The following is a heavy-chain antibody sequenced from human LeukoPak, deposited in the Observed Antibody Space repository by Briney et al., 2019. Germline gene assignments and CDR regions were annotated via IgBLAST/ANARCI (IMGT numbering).Heavy chain of an antibody. J-gene: IGHJ4*02. CDR3: AKSTVTHYFDY. CDR2: IYSGGST. CDR1: GFTVSSNY. Sequence: GGSLRLSCAASGFTVSSNYMSWVRQAPGKGLEWVSVIYSGGSTYYADSVKGRFTISRDNSKNTLYLQMNSLRAEDTAVYYCAKSTVTHYFDYWGQGTLVTVSS. D-gene: IGHD4-17*01. V-gene: IGHV3-53*01.